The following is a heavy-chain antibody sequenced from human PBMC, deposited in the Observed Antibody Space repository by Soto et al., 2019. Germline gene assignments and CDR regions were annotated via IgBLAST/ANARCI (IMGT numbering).Heavy chain of an antibody. V-gene: IGHV1-3*01. CDR1: GYTFTSYA. Sequence: ASVKVSFKASGYTFTSYAMHWVRQAPGQRLEWMGWINAGNGNTKYSKKFQGRVTITRDTSASTAYMELSSLRSEDTAVYYCAREVNSSSWYPLYYYYYYMDVWGKGTTVTVSS. D-gene: IGHD6-13*01. J-gene: IGHJ6*03. CDR3: AREVNSSSWYPLYYYYYYMDV. CDR2: INAGNGNT.